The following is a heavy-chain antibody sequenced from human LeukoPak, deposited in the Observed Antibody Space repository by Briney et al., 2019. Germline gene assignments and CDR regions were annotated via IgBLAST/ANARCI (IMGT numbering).Heavy chain of an antibody. D-gene: IGHD3-10*01. Sequence: GGSLRLSCAASGFTFSDYYMSWIRQAPGKGLEWVSYISSSGSTIYYADSVKGRFTISRDNAKNSLYLQMNSLRAEDTAVYYCARDPTYYYGSGRQKNDYYGMDVWGQGTTVTVSS. CDR1: GFTFSDYY. J-gene: IGHJ6*02. CDR3: ARDPTYYYGSGRQKNDYYGMDV. CDR2: ISSSGSTI. V-gene: IGHV3-11*01.